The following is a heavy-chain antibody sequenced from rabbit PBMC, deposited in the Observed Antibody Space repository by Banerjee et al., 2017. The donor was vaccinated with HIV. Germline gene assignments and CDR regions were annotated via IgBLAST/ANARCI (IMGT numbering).Heavy chain of an antibody. CDR3: VRVNSGLYL. CDR2: IDPVFGST. Sequence: QLKESGGGLVQPGGSLKLSCKASGFDFSSYGISWVRQAPGKGLEWIGYIDPVFGSTYYASWVNGRFAISSHNAQNTLYLQLNSLTAADTATYFCVRVNSGLYLWRQGTLVNGS. V-gene: IGHV1S7*01. D-gene: IGHD4-1*01. J-gene: IGHJ3*01. CDR1: GFDFSSYG.